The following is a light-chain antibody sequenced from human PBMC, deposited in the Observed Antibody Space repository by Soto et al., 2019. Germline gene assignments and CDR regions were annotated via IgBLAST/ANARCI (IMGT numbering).Light chain of an antibody. Sequence: QSALTQPASVSGSPGQSITISCTGSSSDVGGYNYVSWYQQHPGKAPKLMIYDARNRPSGVSTRFSGSKSGNTASLTISGLQAEDEADYYCTSYTSSNTLYVLGSGTKLTVL. V-gene: IGLV2-14*01. CDR1: SSDVGGYNY. CDR2: DAR. CDR3: TSYTSSNTLYV. J-gene: IGLJ1*01.